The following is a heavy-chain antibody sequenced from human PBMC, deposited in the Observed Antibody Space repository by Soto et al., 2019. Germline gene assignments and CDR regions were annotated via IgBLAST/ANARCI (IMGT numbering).Heavy chain of an antibody. D-gene: IGHD6-6*01. V-gene: IGHV5-51*01. CDR2: IYPGDSDT. J-gene: IGHJ6*02. Sequence: GESLKISCKGSGYSFTSYWIGWVRQMPGKGLEWMGIIYPGDSDTRYSPSFQGQVTISADKSISTAYLQWSSLKASDTAMYYCASQRVFSGSSSFDYYYGMDVWGQGTTVTVSS. CDR3: ASQRVFSGSSSFDYYYGMDV. CDR1: GYSFTSYW.